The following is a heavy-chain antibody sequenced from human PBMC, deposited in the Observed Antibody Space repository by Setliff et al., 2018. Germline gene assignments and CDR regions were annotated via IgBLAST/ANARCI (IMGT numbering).Heavy chain of an antibody. Sequence: SETLSLTCTVSGGSISSYYWSWIRQPPGKGLEWIGYIYYSGSTNYNPSLKSRVTISVDTSKNQFPLKLSSVTAADTAVYYCAKDTHYYASSGYYCFDYWGQGTLVTVSS. D-gene: IGHD3-22*01. CDR3: AKDTHYYASSGYYCFDY. CDR2: IYYSGST. CDR1: GGSISSYY. V-gene: IGHV4-59*08. J-gene: IGHJ4*02.